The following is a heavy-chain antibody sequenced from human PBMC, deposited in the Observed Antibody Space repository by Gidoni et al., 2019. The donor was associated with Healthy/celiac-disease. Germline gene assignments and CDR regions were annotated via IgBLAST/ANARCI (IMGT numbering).Heavy chain of an antibody. D-gene: IGHD2-2*01. CDR3: AHYCSSTSCYLPGDYYYGMDV. V-gene: IGHV2-5*02. CDR2: IYWDDYK. Sequence: QITLKESGPTLVKPHQTLTLPCTFSGFSPRPSGVGVGWIRQPPGKALEWLALIYWDDYKRYSPSLKSRLTITKDTSKNQVVLTMTNMDPVDTATYYCAHYCSSTSCYLPGDYYYGMDVWGQGTTVTVSS. CDR1: GFSPRPSGVG. J-gene: IGHJ6*02.